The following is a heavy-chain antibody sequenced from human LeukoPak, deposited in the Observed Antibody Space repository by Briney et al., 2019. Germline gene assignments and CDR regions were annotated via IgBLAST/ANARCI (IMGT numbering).Heavy chain of an antibody. J-gene: IGHJ4*02. V-gene: IGHV3-23*01. D-gene: IGHD3-3*01. CDR3: AKGGQNFDFWRFDY. CDR1: GVTFSTYS. CDR2: ISGSGGST. Sequence: GGFLRLSCSASGVTFSTYSMNWVRQTPGKGLMWVSSISGSGGSTYYAESVKGRFSISRDNSKKMMYLQMNSLRADDTAVYYCAKGGQNFDFWRFDYWGQGILVTVSS.